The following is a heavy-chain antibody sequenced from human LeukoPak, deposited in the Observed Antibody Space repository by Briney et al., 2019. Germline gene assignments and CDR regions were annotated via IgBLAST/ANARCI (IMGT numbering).Heavy chain of an antibody. CDR2: IYPGDSKT. V-gene: IGHV5-51*01. Sequence: GESLQISCKGSGYSFTNYWIGWVRQVPGKGLEWMGIIYPGDSKTRYSPSFQGQVTISADKSISTAYLQWSSLRASDTAIYYCARHTWPDYSCEISWFDPWGQGTLVTVSS. CDR3: ARHTWPDYSCEISWFDP. CDR1: GYSFTNYW. D-gene: IGHD5-12*01. J-gene: IGHJ5*02.